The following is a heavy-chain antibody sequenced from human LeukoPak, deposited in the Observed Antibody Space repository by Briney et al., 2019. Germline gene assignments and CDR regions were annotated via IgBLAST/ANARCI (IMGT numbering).Heavy chain of an antibody. CDR1: GFTFSTYS. CDR2: ISSSSRRI. J-gene: IGHJ4*02. CDR3: ASWAGNTQSDSWSGPFDY. V-gene: IGHV3-48*01. D-gene: IGHD3-3*01. Sequence: SGGSLRLSCAASGFTFSTYSMNWVRQALGKGLEWVSYISSSSRRIFYAGSVVGRFTISRDNAKNSLYLQMSSLRVEDTAVYYCASWAGNTQSDSWSGPFDYWGQGTLVTVSS.